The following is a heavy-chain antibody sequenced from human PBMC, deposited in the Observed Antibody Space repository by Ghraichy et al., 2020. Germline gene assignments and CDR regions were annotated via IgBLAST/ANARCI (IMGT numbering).Heavy chain of an antibody. CDR1: GFAFNTYD. J-gene: IGHJ4*02. CDR2: LSGTTSHI. V-gene: IGHV3-21*01. D-gene: IGHD1-14*01. Sequence: GGSLRLSCSASGFAFNTYDMSWVRQAPGKGLEWVSSLSGTTSHIYYADSVKGRFTISRDNSKNTLYLQMDSLRAEDTAVYYCARCLPPSRHSGEDFWCQRPLVTVSS. CDR3: ARCLPPSRHSGEDF.